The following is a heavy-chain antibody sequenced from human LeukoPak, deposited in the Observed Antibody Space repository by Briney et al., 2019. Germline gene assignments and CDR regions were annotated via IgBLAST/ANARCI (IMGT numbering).Heavy chain of an antibody. J-gene: IGHJ6*02. CDR1: GITFSNYA. CDR2: ISGSAHKI. V-gene: IGHV3-23*01. Sequence: GGSLRLSCVASGITFSNYAVSWVRQAPEKGLDWVSVISGSAHKIRYADSVKGRFTISRDNAKNTLYVQMNSLRAEDTAVYYCTRDWRKAGMDVWGQGTTVTVSS. D-gene: IGHD1-1*01. CDR3: TRDWRKAGMDV.